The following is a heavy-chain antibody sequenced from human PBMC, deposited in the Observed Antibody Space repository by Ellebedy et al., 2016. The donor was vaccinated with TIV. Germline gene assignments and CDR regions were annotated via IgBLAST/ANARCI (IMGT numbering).Heavy chain of an antibody. J-gene: IGHJ4*02. CDR2: ISSSGSSI. D-gene: IGHD2-8*01. CDR3: MSYV. Sequence: GGSLRLSCAASGFTFSDYYMSWIRQAPGKGLEWVSYISSSGSSIYYADSVRGRFAISRDTSDKTIHLHMNGLRVEDTAIYYCMSYVWGRGTLVTVSP. CDR1: GFTFSDYY. V-gene: IGHV3-11*04.